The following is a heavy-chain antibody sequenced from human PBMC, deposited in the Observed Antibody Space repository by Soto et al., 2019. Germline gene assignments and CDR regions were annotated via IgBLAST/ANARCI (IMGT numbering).Heavy chain of an antibody. J-gene: IGHJ5*02. Sequence: GASVKVSCKASGYSFTAYYIHWVRQAPGQGLEWLGWINPNTGGSNSAQKFQGRVTLTRDTSINTAYMELTRLTSDDTAVYYRAKDLVCSSTSCYEDNWFDPWGQGTLVTVSS. CDR3: AKDLVCSSTSCYEDNWFDP. CDR1: GYSFTAYY. CDR2: INPNTGGS. V-gene: IGHV1-2*02. D-gene: IGHD2-2*01.